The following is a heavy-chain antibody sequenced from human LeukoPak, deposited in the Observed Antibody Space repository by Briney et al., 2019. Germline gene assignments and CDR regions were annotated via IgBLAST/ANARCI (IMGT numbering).Heavy chain of an antibody. V-gene: IGHV3-23*01. J-gene: IGHJ4*02. CDR3: ANALEGNYDFWSGYYSPDY. CDR1: GFTFSSYA. D-gene: IGHD3-3*01. CDR2: ISGSGGST. Sequence: GGSLRLSCAASGFTFSSYAMSWVRQAPGKGLEWVSAISGSGGSTYYADPVKGRFTISRDNSKNTLYLQMNSLRAEDTAVYYCANALEGNYDFWSGYYSPDYWGQGTLVTVSS.